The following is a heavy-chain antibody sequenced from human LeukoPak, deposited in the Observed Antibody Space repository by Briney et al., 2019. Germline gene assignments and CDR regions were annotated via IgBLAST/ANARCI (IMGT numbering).Heavy chain of an antibody. V-gene: IGHV6-1*01. J-gene: IGHJ4*02. Sequence: QTLSLTCAISGDSFSGSPAVWNWIRQSPSRGLEWLGRAYYRSKLYIDYAVSVKGRITITPDTSKNQFSLQLNSVTPEDTAVYYCARGAVRGGTNFDYWGQGTLVTVSS. D-gene: IGHD3-10*01. CDR2: AYYRSKLYI. CDR1: GDSFSGSPAV. CDR3: ARGAVRGGTNFDY.